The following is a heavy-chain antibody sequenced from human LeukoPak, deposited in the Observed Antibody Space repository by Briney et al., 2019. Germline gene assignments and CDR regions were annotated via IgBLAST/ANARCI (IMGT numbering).Heavy chain of an antibody. CDR2: IYTSGST. J-gene: IGHJ3*02. D-gene: IGHD3-10*01. Sequence: SETLSLTCTVSGGSISSYYWSWIRQPPGKGLEWIGYIYTSGSTNYNPSLKSRATISVDTSKNQFSLKLSSVTAADTAVYYCARARRVRGPHDAFDIWGQGTMVTVSS. CDR3: ARARRVRGPHDAFDI. V-gene: IGHV4-4*09. CDR1: GGSISSYY.